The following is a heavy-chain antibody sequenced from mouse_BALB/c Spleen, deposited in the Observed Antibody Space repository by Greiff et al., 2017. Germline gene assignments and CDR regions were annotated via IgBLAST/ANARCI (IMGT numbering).Heavy chain of an antibody. J-gene: IGHJ4*01. Sequence: VQLVESGAELVRPGVSVKISCKGSGYTFTDYAMHWVKQSHAKSLEWIGVISTYYGDASYNQKFKGKATMTVDKSSSTAYMELARLTSEDSAIYYCARGYGSSSRAMDYWGQGTSVTVSS. V-gene: IGHV1S137*01. CDR2: ISTYYGDA. CDR3: ARGYGSSSRAMDY. CDR1: GYTFTDYA. D-gene: IGHD1-1*01.